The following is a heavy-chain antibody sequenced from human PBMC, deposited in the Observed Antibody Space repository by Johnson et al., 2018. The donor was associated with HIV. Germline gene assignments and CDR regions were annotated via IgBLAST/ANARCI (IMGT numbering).Heavy chain of an antibody. J-gene: IGHJ3*01. CDR3: ARVGVDDAFDF. CDR2: ISWNSGSI. CDR1: GFTFSSYD. V-gene: IGHV3-9*01. D-gene: IGHD2-15*01. Sequence: QLVESGGGLVQPGGSLRLSCAASGFTFSSYDMYWVRQTTGKGLEWVSGISWNSGSIGYADSVKGRFTISRDNAKNSLYLQMNSRRAEDTALYSCARVGVDDAFDFWGQGTMVTVSS.